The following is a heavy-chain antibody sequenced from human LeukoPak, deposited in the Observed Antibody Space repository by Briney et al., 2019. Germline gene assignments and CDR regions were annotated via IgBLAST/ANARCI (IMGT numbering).Heavy chain of an antibody. CDR3: ARATIQLWRTGVYWFDP. Sequence: GASVKVSCKASGYTFTGYYIFWVRQATGQGLEWMGWMNPNSGNTGYAQKFQGRVTMTRNTSISTAYMELSSLRSEDTAVYYCARATIQLWRTGVYWFDPWGQGTLVTVSS. CDR2: MNPNSGNT. J-gene: IGHJ5*02. CDR1: GYTFTGYY. D-gene: IGHD5-18*01. V-gene: IGHV1-8*02.